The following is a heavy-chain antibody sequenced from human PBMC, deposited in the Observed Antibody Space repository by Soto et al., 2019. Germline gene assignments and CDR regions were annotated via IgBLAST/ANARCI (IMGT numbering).Heavy chain of an antibody. CDR2: ISWNSGSI. V-gene: IGHV3-9*01. CDR3: AKGELYRVNAFDI. Sequence: EVQLVESGGGLVQPGRSLRLSCAASGFTFDDYAMHWVRQAPGKGLEWVSGISWNSGSIGYADSVKGRFTISRDNAKNSLYLQMNSLRAEDTALYYCAKGELYRVNAFDIWGQGTMVTVSS. CDR1: GFTFDDYA. J-gene: IGHJ3*02. D-gene: IGHD3-10*01.